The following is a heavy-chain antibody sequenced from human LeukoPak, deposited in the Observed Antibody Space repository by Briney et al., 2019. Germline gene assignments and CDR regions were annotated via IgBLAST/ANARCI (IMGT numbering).Heavy chain of an antibody. D-gene: IGHD5-12*01. CDR3: ARQVATKGEWAFDV. V-gene: IGHV4-38-2*02. J-gene: IGHJ3*01. Sequence: SETLSLTCTVSGYSISSGYYWGWIRQPPGKGLEWIGSIYHSGSTYYNPSLKSRVTISVDTSKNQFSLKLSSVTAADTAAYYCARQVATKGEWAFDVWGQGTMVTASS. CDR1: GYSISSGYY. CDR2: IYHSGST.